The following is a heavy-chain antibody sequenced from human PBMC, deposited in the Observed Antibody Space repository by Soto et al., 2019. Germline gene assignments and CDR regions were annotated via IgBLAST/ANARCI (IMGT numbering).Heavy chain of an antibody. Sequence: EVQLVESGGGLVQPGRSLRLSCAASGFTFDDYAMHWVRQAPGKGLEWVSGISWNSGSIGYADSVKGRFTISRDNAKNSLYLQMNSLRAEDTALYYCAKDSCSGGSCYSYDYWGQGTLVTVSS. J-gene: IGHJ4*02. CDR1: GFTFDDYA. V-gene: IGHV3-9*01. CDR2: ISWNSGSI. D-gene: IGHD2-15*01. CDR3: AKDSCSGGSCYSYDY.